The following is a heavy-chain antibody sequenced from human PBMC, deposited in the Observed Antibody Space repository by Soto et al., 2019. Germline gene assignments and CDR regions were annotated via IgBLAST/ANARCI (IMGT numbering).Heavy chain of an antibody. J-gene: IGHJ6*02. D-gene: IGHD3-16*01. CDR1: GYTFTTYG. Sequence: QVQLVQSGAEVKKPGASVTVSCKDSGYTFTTYGVSWVRQAPGQGLEWLGWINGYNGNAKYAENLQGRVSMTTDTSTSTAYMELRSLRSDDTAVYYCARMGDVPYYYYGMDVWGQGTTVTVSS. CDR2: INGYNGNA. V-gene: IGHV1-18*01. CDR3: ARMGDVPYYYYGMDV.